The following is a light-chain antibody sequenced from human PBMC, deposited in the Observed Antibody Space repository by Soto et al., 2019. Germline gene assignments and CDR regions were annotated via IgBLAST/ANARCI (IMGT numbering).Light chain of an antibody. Sequence: EIVLTQSPATLSLSPGERATLSCRASQSVSSDLAWYQQKPGQAPRLLIYDASNRATGIPARFSGSGSGTDFTLTISSLEPEDFVVYYCQKRSNWPPYTFGQGTKLEIK. J-gene: IGKJ2*01. CDR2: DAS. V-gene: IGKV3-11*01. CDR3: QKRSNWPPYT. CDR1: QSVSSD.